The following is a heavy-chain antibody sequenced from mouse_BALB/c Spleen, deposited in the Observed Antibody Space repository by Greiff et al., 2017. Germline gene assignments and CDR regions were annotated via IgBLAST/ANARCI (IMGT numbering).Heavy chain of an antibody. J-gene: IGHJ4*01. Sequence: QVQLQQSGPSLVQPSQSLSITCTVSGFSLTSYGVHWVRQSPGKGLEWLGVIWRGGSTDYNAAFMSRLSITKDNSKSQVFFKMNSLQADDTAIYYCAKNLYGNYVSAMDYWGQGTSVTVSS. CDR1: GFSLTSYG. V-gene: IGHV2-5-1*01. D-gene: IGHD2-10*02. CDR2: IWRGGST. CDR3: AKNLYGNYVSAMDY.